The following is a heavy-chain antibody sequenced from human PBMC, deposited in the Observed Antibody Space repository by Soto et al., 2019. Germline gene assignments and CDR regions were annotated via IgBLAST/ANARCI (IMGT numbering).Heavy chain of an antibody. V-gene: IGHV3-30-3*01. CDR1: GFTFSSYA. CDR2: ISYDGSNK. Sequence: SLRLSCAASGFTFSSYAMHWVRQAPGKGLEWVAVISYDGSNKYYADSVKGRFTISRDNSKNTLYLQMNSLRAEDTAVYYCARDRRYYDSSGYWEIDYWGQGTLVTVSS. J-gene: IGHJ4*02. CDR3: ARDRRYYDSSGYWEIDY. D-gene: IGHD3-22*01.